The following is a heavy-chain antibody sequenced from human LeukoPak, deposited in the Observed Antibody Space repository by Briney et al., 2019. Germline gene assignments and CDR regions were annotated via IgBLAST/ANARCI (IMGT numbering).Heavy chain of an antibody. CDR3: ARSYVWGSYAFDI. J-gene: IGHJ3*02. V-gene: IGHV4-4*02. D-gene: IGHD3-16*01. Sequence: SETLSLTCAVSGGSISSSNWWSWVRQPPGKGLEWIGEIYHSGSTNYNPSLKSRVTISVDKSKNQFSLKLSSVTAADTAVYYCARSYVWGSYAFDIWGQGTMVTVSS. CDR1: GGSISSSNW. CDR2: IYHSGST.